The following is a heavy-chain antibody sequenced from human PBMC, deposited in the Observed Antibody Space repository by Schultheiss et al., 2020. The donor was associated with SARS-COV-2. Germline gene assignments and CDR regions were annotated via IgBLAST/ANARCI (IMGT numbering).Heavy chain of an antibody. CDR3: ARGGYCSGGSCPYYYYGMDV. CDR1: GYSFTSYW. D-gene: IGHD2-15*01. Sequence: GESLKISCKGSGYSFTSYWISWVRQMPGKGLEWMGRIDPSDSYTNYSPSFQGHVTISADKSISTAYLQWSSLKASDTAMYYCARGGYCSGGSCPYYYYGMDVWGQGTTVTVSS. CDR2: IDPSDSYT. V-gene: IGHV5-10-1*01. J-gene: IGHJ6*02.